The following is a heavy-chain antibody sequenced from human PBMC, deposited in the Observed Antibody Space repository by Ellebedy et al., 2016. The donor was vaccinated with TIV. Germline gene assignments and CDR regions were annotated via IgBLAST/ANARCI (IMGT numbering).Heavy chain of an antibody. J-gene: IGHJ6*02. V-gene: IGHV6-1*01. CDR2: TYYRSKWNN. CDR1: GDSFSTDIG. Sequence: SQTLSLTCVISGDSFSTDIGWNWIRQSPSRGLEWLGRTYYRSKWNNDYAVSLKSRITINPDTSKNLFSLQLNSVTPDDTAVYYCARGWFGSGMGVWGQGTTVTVSS. D-gene: IGHD3-16*01. CDR3: ARGWFGSGMGV.